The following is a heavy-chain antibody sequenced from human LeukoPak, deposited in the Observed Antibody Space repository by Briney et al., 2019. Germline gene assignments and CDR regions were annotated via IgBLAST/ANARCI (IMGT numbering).Heavy chain of an antibody. D-gene: IGHD4-17*01. Sequence: GRSLRLSCAASGFTVSSYAMSWVRQAPGKGLEWVSAISGSGGSTYYADSVKGRFTISRDNSKNSLYLRMNSLRAEDTAVYYCARDQDSSDSSYYYYYYMDVWGKGTTVTVSS. J-gene: IGHJ6*03. V-gene: IGHV3-23*01. CDR1: GFTVSSYA. CDR2: ISGSGGST. CDR3: ARDQDSSDSSYYYYYYMDV.